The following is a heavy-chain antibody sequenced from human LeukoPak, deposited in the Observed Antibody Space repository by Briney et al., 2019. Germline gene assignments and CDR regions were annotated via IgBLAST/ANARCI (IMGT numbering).Heavy chain of an antibody. CDR2: IYTSGST. J-gene: IGHJ6*03. Sequence: PSETLSLTCTVSGGSISSYYWSWIRQPAGKGLEWIGRIYTSGSTNYNPSLKSRVTMSVDTSKNQFSLKLSSVTAADPARYYCGRGSVGGYDNYYYYYMDVWGKGTTVTVSS. CDR1: GGSISSYY. CDR3: GRGSVGGYDNYYYYYMDV. D-gene: IGHD5-12*01. V-gene: IGHV4-4*07.